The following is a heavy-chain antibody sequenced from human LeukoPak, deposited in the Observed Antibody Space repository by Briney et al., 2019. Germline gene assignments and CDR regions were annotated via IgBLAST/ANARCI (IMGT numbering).Heavy chain of an antibody. D-gene: IGHD3-22*01. J-gene: IGHJ3*02. V-gene: IGHV4-59*08. CDR2: IYYSGST. CDR3: ARLGRRGYYDSSGYWYAFDI. CDR1: GGSISSYY. Sequence: PSETLSLTCTVSGGSISSYYWSWIRHPPGKGLEWIGYIYYSGSTNYNPSLKSRVTISVDTSKNQFSLKLSSVTAADTAVYYCARLGRRGYYDSSGYWYAFDIWGQGTMVTVSS.